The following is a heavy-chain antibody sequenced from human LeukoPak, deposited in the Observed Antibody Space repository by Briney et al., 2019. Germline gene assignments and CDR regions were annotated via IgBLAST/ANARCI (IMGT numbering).Heavy chain of an antibody. CDR1: GGSISSYN. D-gene: IGHD2-15*01. J-gene: IGHJ4*02. Sequence: SETLSLTCTVSGGSISSYNWSWIRQPPGKGLEWIGYIYYSGSTNYNPSLKSRVTISVDTSKNQFSLKLSSVTAADTAVYYCARDLPSHIVGDYWGQGTLVTVSS. CDR3: ARDLPSHIVGDY. V-gene: IGHV4-59*01. CDR2: IYYSGST.